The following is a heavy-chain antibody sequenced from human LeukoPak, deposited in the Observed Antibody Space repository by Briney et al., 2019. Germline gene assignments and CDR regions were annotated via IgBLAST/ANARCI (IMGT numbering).Heavy chain of an antibody. Sequence: PSETLSLTCAVYGGSFSGYYWSWIRQPPGKGLEGIGKINHSGSTNYNPSLKSRVTISVDTSKNQSSLKLSSVTAADTAVYYCARGVAAANGYFDLWGRGTLVTVSS. V-gene: IGHV4-34*01. CDR2: INHSGST. CDR3: ARGVAAANGYFDL. J-gene: IGHJ2*01. CDR1: GGSFSGYY. D-gene: IGHD2-2*01.